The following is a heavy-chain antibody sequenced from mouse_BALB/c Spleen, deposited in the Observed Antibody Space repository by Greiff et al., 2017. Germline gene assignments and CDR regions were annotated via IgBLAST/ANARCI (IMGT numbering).Heavy chain of an antibody. CDR2: INPYNGDT. CDR3: ARSGSRGNWYFDV. V-gene: IGHV1-20*02. CDR1: GYSFTGYF. D-gene: IGHD1-1*01. J-gene: IGHJ1*01. Sequence: VQLQQSGPELVKPGASVKISCKASGYSFTGYFMNWVMPSHGKSLEWIGRINPYNGDTFYNQKFKGKATLTVDKSSSTAHMELRSLASEDSAVYYCARSGSRGNWYFDVWGAGTTVTVSS.